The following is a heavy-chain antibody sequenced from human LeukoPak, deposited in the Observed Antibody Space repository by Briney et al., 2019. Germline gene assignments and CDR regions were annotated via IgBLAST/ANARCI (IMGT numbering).Heavy chain of an antibody. CDR2: IKEDGSER. CDR1: AFIFSGHW. CDR3: ARDRASSSWLY. J-gene: IGHJ4*02. V-gene: IGHV3-7*03. D-gene: IGHD6-13*01. Sequence: GGSLRLSCEGSAFIFSGHWMNWVRQTPGKGLEWVASIKEDGSERQYVDSVKGRFSISRDNTKGSLFLQLNSLRAEDTAVYYCARDRASSSWLYWGQGTLVTVSS.